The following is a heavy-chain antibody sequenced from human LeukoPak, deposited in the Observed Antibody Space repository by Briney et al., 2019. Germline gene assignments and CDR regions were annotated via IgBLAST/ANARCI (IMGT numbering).Heavy chain of an antibody. V-gene: IGHV4-61*02. Sequence: SETLSLTCTVSGGSISSGSYYWSWIRQPAGKGLEWIGRIYTSGSTNYNPSLKSRVTISVDTSKNQFSLKLSSVTAADTAVYYCARAVGDIVVSTWGQGTLVTVSS. D-gene: IGHD2-2*01. CDR2: IYTSGST. J-gene: IGHJ5*02. CDR3: ARAVGDIVVST. CDR1: GGSISSGSYY.